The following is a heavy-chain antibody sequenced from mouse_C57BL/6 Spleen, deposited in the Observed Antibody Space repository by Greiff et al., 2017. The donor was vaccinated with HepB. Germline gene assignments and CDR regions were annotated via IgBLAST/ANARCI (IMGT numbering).Heavy chain of an antibody. Sequence: EVMLVESGGGLVKPGGSLKLSCAASGFTFSSYAMSWVRQTPEKRLEWVATISDGGSYTYYPDNVKGRFTISRDNAKNNLYLQMSHLKSEDTAMYYCARSFLYGLFAYWGQGTLVTVSA. CDR1: GFTFSSYA. CDR2: ISDGGSYT. J-gene: IGHJ3*01. V-gene: IGHV5-4*03. CDR3: ARSFLYGLFAY. D-gene: IGHD1-1*01.